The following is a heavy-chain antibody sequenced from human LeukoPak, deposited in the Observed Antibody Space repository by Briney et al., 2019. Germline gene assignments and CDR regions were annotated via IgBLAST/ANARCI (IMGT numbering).Heavy chain of an antibody. CDR3: ARHSHRSGDLGWARNFDY. V-gene: IGHV4-59*08. Sequence: SETLSLTCTVSGGSISSNYWSWIRQRPGKGLGWMGYIYYSGSTNYNPSLTIRVTISVDTSKTQFSLKLSAVSAGDTPVYYCARHSHRSGDLGWARNFDYWGQGTLVTVSS. CDR1: GGSISSNY. CDR2: IYYSGST. J-gene: IGHJ4*02. D-gene: IGHD7-27*01.